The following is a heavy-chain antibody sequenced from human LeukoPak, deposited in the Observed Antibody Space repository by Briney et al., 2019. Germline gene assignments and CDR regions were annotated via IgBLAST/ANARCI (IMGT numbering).Heavy chain of an antibody. CDR3: ARDWQGWFGEFPPLDY. D-gene: IGHD3-10*01. V-gene: IGHV3-7*01. J-gene: IGHJ4*02. Sequence: GGSLRLSCAASGFTFSSYWMSWVRQAPGKGLEWVANIKQDGSEKYYVDSVKGRFTISRDNAKNSLYLQVNSLRAEDTAVYHCARDWQGWFGEFPPLDYWGQGTLVTVSS. CDR2: IKQDGSEK. CDR1: GFTFSSYW.